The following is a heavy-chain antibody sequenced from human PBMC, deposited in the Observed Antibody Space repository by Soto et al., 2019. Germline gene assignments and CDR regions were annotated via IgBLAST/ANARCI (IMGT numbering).Heavy chain of an antibody. CDR1: GGSISSYY. D-gene: IGHD3-9*01. J-gene: IGHJ4*02. CDR3: ASGGDILTGYGPFDY. CDR2: IYYSGST. Sequence: XTLSLPCTVSGGSISSYYWRWILQPPGKGLEWIGYIYYSGSTNYNPSLKSRVTISVDTSKNQFSLKLSSVTAEDTAVYYCASGGDILTGYGPFDYWGQGTLVTVSS. V-gene: IGHV4-59*08.